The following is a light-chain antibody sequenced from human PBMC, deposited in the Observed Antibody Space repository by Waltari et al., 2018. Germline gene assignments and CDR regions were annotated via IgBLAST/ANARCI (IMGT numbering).Light chain of an antibody. J-gene: IGKJ3*01. CDR1: QSVSRY. Sequence: EIVLTQSPATLSLSPGERATPSCRASQSVSRYLAWYQQKPGQTPRLLLYDASNRATGIPARFSGSGSGTDFTLTISSLEPEDFAVYYCQRRGHWPPGATFGPGTRVDIK. V-gene: IGKV3-11*01. CDR3: QRRGHWPPGAT. CDR2: DAS.